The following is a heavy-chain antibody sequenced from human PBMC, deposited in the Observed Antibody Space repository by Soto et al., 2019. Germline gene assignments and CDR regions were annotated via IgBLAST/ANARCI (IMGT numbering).Heavy chain of an antibody. CDR1: GYTFTGYY. CDR2: INPNSGDT. V-gene: IGHV1-2*02. J-gene: IGHJ4*02. CDR3: ARSVSSIAARPDY. D-gene: IGHD6-6*01. Sequence: GASVKVSCKASGYTFTGYYMHWVRQAPGQGLEWMGWINPNSGDTNYGQKFQGRVTMTRDTSISTAYMELSRLRSDDTAVYYCARSVSSIAARPDYWGQGTLVTVSS.